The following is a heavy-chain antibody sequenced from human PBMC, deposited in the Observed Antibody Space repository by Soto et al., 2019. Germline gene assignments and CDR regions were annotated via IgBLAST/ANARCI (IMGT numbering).Heavy chain of an antibody. V-gene: IGHV1-46*01. CDR3: ARSEGRTYYDFWSGYYYYGMDV. Sequence: ASVKVSCKASGYTFTSYYMHWVRQAPGQGLEWMGIINPSGGSTSYAQKFQGRVTMTRDTSTSTVYMELSSLRSEDTAVYYCARSEGRTYYDFWSGYYYYGMDVWGQGTTVTVSS. J-gene: IGHJ6*02. CDR1: GYTFTSYY. CDR2: INPSGGST. D-gene: IGHD3-3*01.